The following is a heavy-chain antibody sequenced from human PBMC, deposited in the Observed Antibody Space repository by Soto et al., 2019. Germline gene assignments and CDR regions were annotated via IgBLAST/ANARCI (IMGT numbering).Heavy chain of an antibody. D-gene: IGHD2-2*01. CDR2: IFSGGTT. CDR3: ARDIGCSSTSCYHYYYYGMDV. Sequence: GGSLRLSCVTSGFTVSSNYMGWVRQAPGKGLEWVSVIFSGGTTSYADSVKGRFTISRDNAKNSLYLQMNSLRAEDTAVYYCARDIGCSSTSCYHYYYYGMDVWGQGTTVTVSS. J-gene: IGHJ6*02. CDR1: GFTVSSNY. V-gene: IGHV3-66*01.